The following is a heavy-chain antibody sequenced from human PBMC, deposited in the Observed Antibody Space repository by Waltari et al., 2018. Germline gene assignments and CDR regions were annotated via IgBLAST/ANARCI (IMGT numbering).Heavy chain of an antibody. V-gene: IGHV3-49*03. CDR1: GFNFGDYT. D-gene: IGHD2-2*01. CDR2: IRTTAYGGTT. CDR3: SRDGPYCSNTSCYWSGYYYYYMDV. Sequence: TASGFNFGDYTMSWFRQAPGKGLEWVGFIRTTAYGGTTEYAASVKGRFSISRDDSKSIAYLQMNSLKTEDTAVYYCSRDGPYCSNTSCYWSGYYYYYMDVWGKGTTVTVSS. J-gene: IGHJ6*03.